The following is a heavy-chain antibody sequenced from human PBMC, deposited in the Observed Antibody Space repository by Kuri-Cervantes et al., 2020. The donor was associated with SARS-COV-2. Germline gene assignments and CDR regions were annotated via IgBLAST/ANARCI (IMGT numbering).Heavy chain of an antibody. Sequence: ASVKVSCKASGYTFTSYYMHWVRQAPGQGLEWMGIINPSGGSTSYAQKFQGRVTMTRDTSTSTVYMELSSLRSEDTAVYYCARGPVSILRYFDCLDYWGQGTLVTVSS. CDR1: GYTFTSYY. D-gene: IGHD3-9*01. CDR2: INPSGGST. V-gene: IGHV1-46*01. CDR3: ARGPVSILRYFDCLDY. J-gene: IGHJ4*02.